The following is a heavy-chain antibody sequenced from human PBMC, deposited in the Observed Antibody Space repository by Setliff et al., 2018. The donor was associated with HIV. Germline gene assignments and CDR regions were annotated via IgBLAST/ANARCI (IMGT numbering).Heavy chain of an antibody. CDR3: ARPXXXXXFDP. V-gene: IGHV4-34*01. J-gene: IGHJ5*02. CDR2: ISHSGST. Sequence: SETLSLTCAVYGGSFSGYYWXXXRXTXXKGLEXMGEISHSGSTNYNPSLKSRXTIXVDTXKNQFSLKLSSVPAADTAVYYCARPXXXXXFDPWGQGTLVTVSS. CDR1: GGSFSGYY.